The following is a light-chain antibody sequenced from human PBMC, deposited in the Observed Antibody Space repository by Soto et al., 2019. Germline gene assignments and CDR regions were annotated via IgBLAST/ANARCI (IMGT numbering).Light chain of an antibody. V-gene: IGKV3-15*01. CDR1: QSISNK. CDR3: QQYGSSPYT. CDR2: DTS. Sequence: EIVMTQSPATLSVSPGERATLSCRASQSISNKLAWYQHKPGQAPRLLIYDTSTRVAGIPARFTGSGSGTDFTLTISRLEPEDFAVYYCQQYGSSPYTFGQGTKLEIK. J-gene: IGKJ2*01.